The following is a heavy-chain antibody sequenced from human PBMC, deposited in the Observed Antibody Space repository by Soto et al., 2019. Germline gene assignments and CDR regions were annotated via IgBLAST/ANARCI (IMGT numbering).Heavy chain of an antibody. V-gene: IGHV4-38-2*02. CDR2: IYHSGST. CDR1: GYSISSGYY. J-gene: IGHJ4*02. Sequence: SETLSLTCAVSGYSISSGYYWGWIRQPPGKGLEWIGSIYHSGSTYYNPSLKSRVTISVDTSKKQFSLKLSSVTAADTAVYYCARETRPPHFDYWGQGTLVTVSS. CDR3: ARETRPPHFDY.